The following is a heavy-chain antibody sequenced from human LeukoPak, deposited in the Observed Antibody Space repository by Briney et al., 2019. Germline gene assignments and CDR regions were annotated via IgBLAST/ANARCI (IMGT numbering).Heavy chain of an antibody. Sequence: ASVKVSCKASGYTFTTYGLSWVRQAPGQGLEWMGWINTNTGNPTYAQGFTGRFVFSLDTSVSTAYLQISSLKAEDTAVYYCAREVRAFDYWGQGTLVTVSS. V-gene: IGHV7-4-1*02. CDR1: GYTFTTYG. CDR3: AREVRAFDY. CDR2: INTNTGNP. D-gene: IGHD4-11*01. J-gene: IGHJ4*02.